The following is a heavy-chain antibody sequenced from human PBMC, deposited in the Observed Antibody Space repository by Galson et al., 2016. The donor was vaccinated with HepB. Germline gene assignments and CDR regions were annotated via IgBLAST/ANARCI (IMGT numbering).Heavy chain of an antibody. CDR2: ISYDGSRK. V-gene: IGHV3-30-3*01. CDR1: GFTFSRSA. D-gene: IGHD3-16*01. Sequence: SLRLSCAASGFTFSRSAMFWVRQAPGTGLEWVAAISYDGSRKYYADSVKVRFTITRDNSKNTLHLQMDGLRSEDTAVYYCVRGGGSPGHRYFDLWGRGTLVPVSS. J-gene: IGHJ2*01. CDR3: VRGGGSPGHRYFDL.